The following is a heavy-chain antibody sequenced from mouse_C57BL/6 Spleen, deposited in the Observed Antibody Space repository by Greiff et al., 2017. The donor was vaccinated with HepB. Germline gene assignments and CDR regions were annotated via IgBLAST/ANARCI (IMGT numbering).Heavy chain of an antibody. CDR1: GYTFTNYW. CDR2: IYPGGGYT. V-gene: IGHV1-63*01. Sequence: QVQLQQSGAELVRPGTSVKMSCKASGYTFTNYWIGWAKQRPGHGLEWIGDIYPGGGYTNYNEKFKGKATLTADKSSSTAYMQFSSLTSEDSAIYYCARVLYYGSSPFEYWGQGTTLTGSS. D-gene: IGHD1-1*01. J-gene: IGHJ2*01. CDR3: ARVLYYGSSPFEY.